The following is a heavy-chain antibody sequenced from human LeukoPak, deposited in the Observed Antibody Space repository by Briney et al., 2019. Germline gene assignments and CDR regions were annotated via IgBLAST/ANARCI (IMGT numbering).Heavy chain of an antibody. D-gene: IGHD4-23*01. J-gene: IGHJ4*02. CDR2: IRYDGSNK. CDR3: IGYGGNSV. V-gene: IGHV3-30*02. Sequence: GGSLRLSCAAFSGYWMTWVRQAPGQGLEWVAFIRYDGSNKYYADSVKGRFTISRDTSMNTLHLQMNSLRAEDTAVYYCIGYGGNSVWGQGTLVTVSS. CDR1: FSGYW.